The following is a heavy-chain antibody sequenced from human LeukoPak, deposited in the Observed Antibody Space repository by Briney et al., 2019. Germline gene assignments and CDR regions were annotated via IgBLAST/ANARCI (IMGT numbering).Heavy chain of an antibody. CDR1: GYTFTGYY. CDR3: ARAGVGSYGSGNFDY. Sequence: ASVKASCKASGYTFTGYYMHWERQAPGQGLEWMGWINTNSGGTNYAQKFQGRVTMTRDTSISTAYMELSRLRSDDTAVYYCARAGVGSYGSGNFDYWGQGTLVTVSS. D-gene: IGHD5-18*01. V-gene: IGHV1-2*02. CDR2: INTNSGGT. J-gene: IGHJ4*02.